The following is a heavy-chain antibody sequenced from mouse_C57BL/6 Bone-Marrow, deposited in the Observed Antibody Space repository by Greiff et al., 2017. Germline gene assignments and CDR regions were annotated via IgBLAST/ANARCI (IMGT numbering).Heavy chain of an antibody. V-gene: IGHV5-6*01. CDR1: GFTFSSYG. Sequence: DVQLVESGGDLVKPGGSLKLSCAASGFTFSSYGMSWVRQTPDKRLEWVATISSGGSYTYYPDSVKGRFTITRDNAKNTLYLQMSSLKSEDTAMYYCARRGGGAWFAYWGQGTLVTVSA. CDR2: ISSGGSYT. J-gene: IGHJ3*01. CDR3: ARRGGGAWFAY.